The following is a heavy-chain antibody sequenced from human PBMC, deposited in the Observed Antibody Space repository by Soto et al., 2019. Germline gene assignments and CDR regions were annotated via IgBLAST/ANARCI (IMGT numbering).Heavy chain of an antibody. CDR3: ARGSSIAGLYYGMDV. V-gene: IGHV4-31*03. J-gene: IGHJ6*02. Sequence: QVQLQESGPGLVKPSQTLSLTCTVSGGSISSGGYYWTWIRQHPGKGLEWIGYNYYSGITYYNPSLKSRVTISLDTSKNQFSLKRSSVTAADTAVYYCARGSSIAGLYYGMDVWGQGTTVTVSS. CDR1: GGSISSGGYY. D-gene: IGHD6-6*01. CDR2: NYYSGIT.